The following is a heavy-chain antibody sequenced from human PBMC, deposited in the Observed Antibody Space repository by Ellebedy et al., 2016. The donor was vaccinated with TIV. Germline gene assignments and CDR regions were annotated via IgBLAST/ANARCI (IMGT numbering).Heavy chain of an antibody. CDR1: GFTVSTNY. CDR2: IYAGGST. V-gene: IGHV3-53*01. Sequence: GGSLRLSCAASGFTVSTNYMTWVRQAPGKGLECVSVIYAGGSTYYADSVKGRFTISRDNSKNTLYLQMNSLRVEDTAIYYCARDRITGVGMWYFDLWGRGTLVTVSS. CDR3: ARDRITGVGMWYFDL. D-gene: IGHD1-14*01. J-gene: IGHJ2*01.